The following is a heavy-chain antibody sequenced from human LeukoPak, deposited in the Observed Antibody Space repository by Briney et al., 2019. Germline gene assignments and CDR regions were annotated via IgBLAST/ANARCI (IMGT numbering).Heavy chain of an antibody. D-gene: IGHD6-25*01. CDR3: ARHAGIAAYREGLDV. Sequence: SETLSLTCTVSGGSISGYFWSWIRQPPGEGLEWIGYIYYRGNTIYNLSLKSRATISVDTSKNLFSLELTSVTTADTAVYYCARHAGIAAYREGLDVWGRGTTVTVSS. J-gene: IGHJ6*04. V-gene: IGHV4-59*01. CDR1: GGSISGYF. CDR2: IYYRGNT.